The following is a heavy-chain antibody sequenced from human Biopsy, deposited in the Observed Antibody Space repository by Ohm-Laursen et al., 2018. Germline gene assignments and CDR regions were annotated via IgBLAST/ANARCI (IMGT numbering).Heavy chain of an antibody. J-gene: IGHJ4*02. CDR1: GCSISSYY. CDR3: ARDDAVTVIRGLYY. D-gene: IGHD2-21*02. V-gene: IGHV4-59*01. CDR2: IYYSGTT. Sequence: GTLSLTCTVSGCSISSYYWNWIRQPPGKGLEWIGYIYYSGTTDYSPSLKSRVTISIDKSKNQFFLKLSSVTAEDSAVYYWARDDAVTVIRGLYYWGQGALVTVSS.